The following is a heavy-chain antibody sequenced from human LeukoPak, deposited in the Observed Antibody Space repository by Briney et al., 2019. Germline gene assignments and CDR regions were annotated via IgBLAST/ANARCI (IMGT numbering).Heavy chain of an antibody. CDR3: ARWTPCGWDCHILDY. J-gene: IGHJ4*02. Sequence: GASVKVSCKASGDTFTVYYMHWVRQAPGQGLEWMGWINPNSGGTNYAQKFQGRVTMTRDTSISTAYMELSRLRSDDTAVYYCARWTPCGWDCHILDYWGQGILVTVSS. D-gene: IGHD2-21*02. CDR1: GDTFTVYY. V-gene: IGHV1-2*02. CDR2: INPNSGGT.